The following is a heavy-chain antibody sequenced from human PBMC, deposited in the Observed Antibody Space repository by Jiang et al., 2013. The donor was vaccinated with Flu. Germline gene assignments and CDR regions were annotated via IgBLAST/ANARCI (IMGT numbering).Heavy chain of an antibody. D-gene: IGHD1-26*01. CDR1: GFTFRTYG. J-gene: IGHJ2*01. V-gene: IGHV3-30*18. Sequence: VQLVESGGGVVQPGRSLRLSCAASGFTFRTYGMHWVRQAPGKGLEWVAVISYDENNKYYVDSVKGRFTISRDNSKNTLYLQMNSLRAEDTAVYYCAKAQGSGSYPYWYFDLWGRGTLVTVSS. CDR2: ISYDENNK. CDR3: AKAQGSGSYPYWYFDL.